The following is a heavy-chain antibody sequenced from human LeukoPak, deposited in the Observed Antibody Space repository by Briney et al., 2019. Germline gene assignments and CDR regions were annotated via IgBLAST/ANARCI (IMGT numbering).Heavy chain of an antibody. CDR2: IYYSGST. CDR3: ARRTYFDL. Sequence: PSETLSLTCTVSGGSISNYYWSWVRQPPGKGLEWIGYIYYSGSTTYNPSLKSRVTISVDTSKNQFSLKLSSVTAADTAVYYCARRTYFDLWGRGTLATVSS. CDR1: GGSISNYY. J-gene: IGHJ2*01. V-gene: IGHV4-59*08.